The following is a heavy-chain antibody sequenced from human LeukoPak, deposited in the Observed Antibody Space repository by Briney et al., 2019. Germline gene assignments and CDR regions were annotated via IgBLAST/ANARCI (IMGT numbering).Heavy chain of an antibody. J-gene: IGHJ5*02. CDR1: GGSISSYY. D-gene: IGHD3-9*01. CDR3: ARAVKKPQDSLRYFDWPSNNWFDP. Sequence: SETLSLTCTVSGGSISSYYWSWIRQPPGKGLEWIGYIYYSGSTNYNPSLKSRVTISVDTSKNQFSLKLSSVTAADTAVYYCARAVKKPQDSLRYFDWPSNNWFDPWGQGTLVTVSS. V-gene: IGHV4-59*01. CDR2: IYYSGST.